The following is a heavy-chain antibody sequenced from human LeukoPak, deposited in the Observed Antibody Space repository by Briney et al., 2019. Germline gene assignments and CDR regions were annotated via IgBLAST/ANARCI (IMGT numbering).Heavy chain of an antibody. CDR1: GGSISSHY. CDR2: IYYSGST. J-gene: IGHJ5*02. Sequence: SETLSLTCTVSGGSISSHYWSWIRQPPGKGLEWIGYIYYSGSTNYNPSLKSRVTISVDTSKNQFSLKLSSVTAADTAVYYCARENAVPAATWFDPWGQGTLVIVSS. V-gene: IGHV4-59*11. D-gene: IGHD2-2*01. CDR3: ARENAVPAATWFDP.